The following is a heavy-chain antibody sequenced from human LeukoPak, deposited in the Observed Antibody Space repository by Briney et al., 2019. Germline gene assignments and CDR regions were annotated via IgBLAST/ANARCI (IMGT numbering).Heavy chain of an antibody. CDR3: ASSRAYYYGSGSQGPDAFDI. V-gene: IGHV4-59*08. CDR2: ISYSGST. CDR1: GGSISSYY. Sequence: SETRSLTCTVSGGSISSYYWSWIRQPPGKGLEWIGYISYSGSTNYNPSLKSRVTISVDTSKNQFSLKLSSVTAADTAVYYCASSRAYYYGSGSQGPDAFDIWGQGTMVTVSS. D-gene: IGHD3-10*01. J-gene: IGHJ3*02.